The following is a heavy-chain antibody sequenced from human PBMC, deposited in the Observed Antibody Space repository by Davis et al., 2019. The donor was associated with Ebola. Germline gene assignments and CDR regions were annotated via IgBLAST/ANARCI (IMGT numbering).Heavy chain of an antibody. CDR1: GFTFDDYA. CDR3: AKDKAKRTYYYYGMDV. Sequence: PGGSLRLSCAASGFTFDDYAMHWVRQAPGKGLEWVSGISWNSGSIGYADSVKGRFTISRDNAKNSLYLQMNSLRAEDTALYYCAKDKAKRTYYYYGMDVWGQGTTVTVSS. V-gene: IGHV3-9*01. CDR2: ISWNSGSI. J-gene: IGHJ6*02.